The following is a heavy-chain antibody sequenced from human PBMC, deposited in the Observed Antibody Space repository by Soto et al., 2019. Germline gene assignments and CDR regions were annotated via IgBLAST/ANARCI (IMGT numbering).Heavy chain of an antibody. CDR1: GGTFSSYT. V-gene: IGHV1-69*02. D-gene: IGHD3-9*01. J-gene: IGHJ4*02. Sequence: QVQLVQSGAEVKKPGSSVKVSCKASGGTFSSYTISWVRQAPGQGLEWMGRIIPILGIANYAQKFQGRVTSTADKSTRTAYMELSSLRSEDTAVYYCARGDYDILTGYYGDWGQGTLVTVSS. CDR2: IIPILGIA. CDR3: ARGDYDILTGYYGD.